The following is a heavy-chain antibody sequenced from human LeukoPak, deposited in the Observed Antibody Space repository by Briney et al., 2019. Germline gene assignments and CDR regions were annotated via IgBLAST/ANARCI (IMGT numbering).Heavy chain of an antibody. Sequence: PSETLSLTCTVSGGSISSGSYYWSWIRQPAGKGLEWIGRIYTSGSTNYNPSLKSRVTISVHTSKNQFSLKLSSVTAADTAVYYCARTTVVTPGWFDPWGQGTLVTVSS. J-gene: IGHJ5*02. CDR3: ARTTVVTPGWFDP. CDR2: IYTSGST. V-gene: IGHV4-61*02. CDR1: GGSISSGSYY. D-gene: IGHD4-23*01.